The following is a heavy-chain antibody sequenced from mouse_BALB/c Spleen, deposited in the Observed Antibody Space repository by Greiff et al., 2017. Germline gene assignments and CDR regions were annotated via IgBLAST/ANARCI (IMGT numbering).Heavy chain of an antibody. CDR3: EGQGNETFMDN. D-gene: IGHD3-3*01. CDR2: INPYNDGT. V-gene: IGHV1-14*01. Sequence: VQLQQSGPELVKPGASVKMSCKASGFTFTSYVMHWVKQTPGQGLEWIGYINPYNDGTKYNEKFKGKATLTSDKSSSTAYMELSSLTSEDSAVYYCEGQGNETFMDNGGKGTSVTVSS. J-gene: IGHJ4*01. CDR1: GFTFTSYV.